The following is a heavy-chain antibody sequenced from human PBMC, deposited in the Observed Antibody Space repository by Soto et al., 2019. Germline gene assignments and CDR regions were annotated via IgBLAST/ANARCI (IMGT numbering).Heavy chain of an antibody. J-gene: IGHJ3*02. D-gene: IGHD3-3*01. CDR2: IYDSGTT. CDR3: ARTRGLRLSVADVLDI. Sequence: SETLSLTCIVSAGSISNSGFYWGWIRQPPGKGLEWIGSIYDSGTTYYNPSLKSRVTVSVDTSKNHFSLRLTSVIAADTAVYYCARTRGLRLSVADVLDISGQGAMVTVS. CDR1: AGSISNSGFY. V-gene: IGHV4-39*02.